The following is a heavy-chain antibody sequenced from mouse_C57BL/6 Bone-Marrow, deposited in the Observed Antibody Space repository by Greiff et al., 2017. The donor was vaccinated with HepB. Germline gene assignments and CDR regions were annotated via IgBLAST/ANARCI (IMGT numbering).Heavy chain of an antibody. D-gene: IGHD2-1*01. V-gene: IGHV1-53*01. CDR3: AREGSFYYGNYERLFDY. CDR1: GYTFTSYW. CDR2: INPSNGGT. Sequence: QVQLQQPGTELVKPGASVNLSCKASGYTFTSYWMHWVKQRPGQGLEWIGNINPSNGGTNYNEKFKSKATLTVDKSSSTAYMQLSSLTSEDSAVYYCAREGSFYYGNYERLFDYWGQGTTLTVSS. J-gene: IGHJ2*01.